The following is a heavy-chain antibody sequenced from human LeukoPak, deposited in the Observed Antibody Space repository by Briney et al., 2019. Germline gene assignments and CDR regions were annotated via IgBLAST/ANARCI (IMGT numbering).Heavy chain of an antibody. V-gene: IGHV4-39*01. CDR3: ARYSYDSRGYYGAFDY. CDR2: IYYSGST. J-gene: IGHJ4*02. CDR1: GGSISSSSYY. D-gene: IGHD3-22*01. Sequence: SETLSLTCTVSGGSISSSSYYWGWIRQPPGKGLEWIGSIYYSGSTYYNPSLKSRVTISVDTSKNQFSLKLSSVTAADTAVYYCARYSYDSRGYYGAFDYWGQGTLVTVSS.